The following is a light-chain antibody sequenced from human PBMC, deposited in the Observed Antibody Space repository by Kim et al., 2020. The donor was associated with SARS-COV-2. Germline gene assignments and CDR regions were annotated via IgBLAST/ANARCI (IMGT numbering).Light chain of an antibody. Sequence: GQRIRSASYGASVDLGGYAYISWYQQHPGKAPKLMFYDVSKRPSGVSNRVSGSKSGNTASLTISGLQAEDEADYCCSSYTSSSTWVFGGGTKLTVL. V-gene: IGLV2-14*04. CDR1: SVDLGGYAY. J-gene: IGLJ3*02. CDR2: DVS. CDR3: SSYTSSSTWV.